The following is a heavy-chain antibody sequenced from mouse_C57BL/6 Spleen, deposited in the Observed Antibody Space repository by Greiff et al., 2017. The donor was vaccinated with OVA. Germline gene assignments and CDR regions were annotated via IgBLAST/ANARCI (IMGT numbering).Heavy chain of an antibody. CDR2: INPNNGGT. V-gene: IGHV1-26*01. D-gene: IGHD2-3*01. Sequence: VQLQQSGPELVKPGASVKISCKASGYTFTDYYMNWVKQSHGKGLEWIGDINPNNGGTSYNQKFKGKATLTVAKSSSTAYMQLRSLTSEDSAVYYCGGKGYYEGLFDYWGQGTTLTVSS. J-gene: IGHJ2*01. CDR3: GGKGYYEGLFDY. CDR1: GYTFTDYY.